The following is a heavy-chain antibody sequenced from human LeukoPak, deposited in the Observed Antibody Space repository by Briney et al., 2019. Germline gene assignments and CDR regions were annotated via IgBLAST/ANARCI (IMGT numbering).Heavy chain of an antibody. V-gene: IGHV4-39*07. Sequence: SETLSLTCGVSGGSISSSSYYWGWIRHPPGKGLKWIGGIYYSGSTYYNPSLKSRVTISVDTSKNQFSLKLSSVTAADTAVYYCARVKYRSSWYEGDWFDPWGQGTLVTVSS. CDR2: IYYSGST. J-gene: IGHJ5*02. D-gene: IGHD6-13*01. CDR3: ARVKYRSSWYEGDWFDP. CDR1: GGSISSSSYY.